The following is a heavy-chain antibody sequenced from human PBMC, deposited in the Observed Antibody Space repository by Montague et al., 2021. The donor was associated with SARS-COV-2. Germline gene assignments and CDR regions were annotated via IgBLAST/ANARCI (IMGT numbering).Heavy chain of an antibody. J-gene: IGHJ5*02. CDR2: IYYSGST. D-gene: IGHD3-10*01. CDR1: GGSISSYY. V-gene: IGHV4-59*08. CDR3: ARHGVLWFGVAKNWFDP. Sequence: SETLSLTCTVSGGSISSYYWSWIRQPPGKGLEWIGYIYYSGSTNCNPSLKSRVTISVDTSKNQFSLKLSSVTAADTAVYYCARHGVLWFGVAKNWFDPWGQGTLVTVSS.